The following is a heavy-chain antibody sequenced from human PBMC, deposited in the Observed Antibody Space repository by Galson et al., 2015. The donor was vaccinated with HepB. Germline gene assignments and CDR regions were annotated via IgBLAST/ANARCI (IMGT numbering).Heavy chain of an antibody. D-gene: IGHD3-22*01. CDR3: AVREYYYDSSGDWYFDL. Sequence: VKVSCKASGYTFTSYYMHWVRQAPGQGLEWMGIINPSGGSTSYAQKFQGRVTMTRDTSTSTVYMELSSLRSEDTAVYYCAVREYYYDSSGDWYFDLWGRGTLVTVSS. CDR2: INPSGGST. J-gene: IGHJ2*01. CDR1: GYTFTSYY. V-gene: IGHV1-46*03.